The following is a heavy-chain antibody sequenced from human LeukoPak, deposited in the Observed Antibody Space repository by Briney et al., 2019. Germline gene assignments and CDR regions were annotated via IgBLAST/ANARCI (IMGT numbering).Heavy chain of an antibody. J-gene: IGHJ4*02. CDR3: ARANFLYCSSTTCLLDY. CDR1: GYTFTDYY. V-gene: IGHV1-2*02. Sequence: GASVKVSCKASGYTFTDYYLHWVRQAPGQGFEWMGWINPNSGDTNYAQKFQGRVTMTGDTSISTAHMEMSRLRSDDTAVYYCARANFLYCSSTTCLLDYWGQGTLVTVSS. D-gene: IGHD2-2*01. CDR2: INPNSGDT.